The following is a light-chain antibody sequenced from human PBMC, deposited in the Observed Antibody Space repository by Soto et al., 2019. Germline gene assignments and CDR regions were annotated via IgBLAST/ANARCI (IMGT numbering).Light chain of an antibody. CDR1: QGISTS. J-gene: IGKJ1*01. CDR3: QKYDSAPWT. V-gene: IGKV1-27*01. CDR2: AAS. Sequence: DIQMTQSPSSLSASVGDRVTITCRASQGISTSLGWYQQKPGKVPKLLIYAASTLQPGVPSRFSGSGSGTDFTLTISSLQPEDVATYYCQKYDSAPWTFGQGTKVDIK.